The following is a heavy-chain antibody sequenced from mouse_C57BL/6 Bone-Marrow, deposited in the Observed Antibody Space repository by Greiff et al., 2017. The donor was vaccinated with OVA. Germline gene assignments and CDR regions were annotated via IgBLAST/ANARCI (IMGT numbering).Heavy chain of an antibody. V-gene: IGHV1-52*01. CDR1: GYTFTSYW. D-gene: IGHD1-1*01. J-gene: IGHJ1*03. CDR3: ARSGSYYDDFDV. Sequence: QVQLQQPGAELVRPGSSVKLSCKASGYTFTSYWMHWVKQRPIQGLEWIGNIDPSDSETHYNQKFKDKATLTVDKSSSTAYMQISSLTSEDSAVYYCARSGSYYDDFDVWGTGTTVTVSS. CDR2: IDPSDSET.